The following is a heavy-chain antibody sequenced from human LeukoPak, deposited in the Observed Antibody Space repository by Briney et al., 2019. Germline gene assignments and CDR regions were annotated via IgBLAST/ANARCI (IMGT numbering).Heavy chain of an antibody. CDR3: ASHPTLKYSNYVGWFDP. D-gene: IGHD4-11*01. V-gene: IGHV4-39*07. CDR2: IYYSGST. J-gene: IGHJ5*02. CDR1: GGSISSSSYY. Sequence: SETLSLTCTISGGSISSSSYYWGWIRQPPGKGLEWIGSIYYSGSTYYNPSLKSRVTISVDTSKNQFSLRLSSVTAADTAVYYCASHPTLKYSNYVGWFDPWGQGTLVTVSS.